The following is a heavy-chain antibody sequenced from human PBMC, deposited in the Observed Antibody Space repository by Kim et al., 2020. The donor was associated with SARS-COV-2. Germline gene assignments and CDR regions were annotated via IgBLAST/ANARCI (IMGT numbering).Heavy chain of an antibody. CDR3: ARVRRSFQGISRPTWFDP. J-gene: IGHJ5*02. CDR2: INHSGST. D-gene: IGHD2-15*01. V-gene: IGHV4-34*01. Sequence: SETLSLTCAVYGGSFVGYYWAWIRQPPGKGLEWIGEINHSGSTNYNPSLKSLFTISVDTSKNQVSLNVSSVTAADTAVYYCARVRRSFQGISRPTWFDPWGQGTLAT. CDR1: GGSFVGYY.